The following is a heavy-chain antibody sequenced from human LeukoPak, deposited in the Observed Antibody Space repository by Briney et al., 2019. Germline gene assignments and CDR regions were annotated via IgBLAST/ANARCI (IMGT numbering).Heavy chain of an antibody. Sequence: PSQTVSLTCTVSGGSISSCYWSWIRQPAGQGLVGIGGIYTSGSTNYNPSLKSRGTMSVDTYKNQFSLKLSSVTAGDTAVYYCSRGVEHYYDGSGYIYLVQGSVVTVSS. D-gene: IGHD3-22*01. CDR3: SRGVEHYYDGSGYIY. J-gene: IGHJ4*02. CDR2: IYTSGST. V-gene: IGHV4-4*07. CDR1: GGSISSCY.